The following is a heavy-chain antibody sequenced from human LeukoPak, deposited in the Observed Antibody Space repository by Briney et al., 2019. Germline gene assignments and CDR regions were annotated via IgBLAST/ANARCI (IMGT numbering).Heavy chain of an antibody. V-gene: IGHV5-51*01. J-gene: IGHJ3*02. CDR3: ARHDEIYCSGGSCHPVFDI. CDR2: IYPGDSDT. CDR1: GYSFTSYW. Sequence: GESLKISCKGSGYSFTSYWIGWVRQMPGKGLEWMGIIYPGDSDTRYSPSFQGQVTISADKSISTAYLQWSSLKASDTAMYYCARHDEIYCSGGSCHPVFDIWGQGTMVTVSS. D-gene: IGHD2-15*01.